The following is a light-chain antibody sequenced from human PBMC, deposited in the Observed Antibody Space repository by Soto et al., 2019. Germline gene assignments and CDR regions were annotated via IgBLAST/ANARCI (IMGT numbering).Light chain of an antibody. CDR2: GGF. CDR3: QQYVTSPWT. Sequence: EIVLTQSPGTLSLSPGERVTLSCRASQSVSDTFIAWYQQKPGQAPRLLIYGGFYRATGIPDRFSGSGSGTDFTRTITRLEPEDLAMDYCQQYVTSPWTFGQGTRLDIK. J-gene: IGKJ1*01. V-gene: IGKV3-20*01. CDR1: QSVSDTF.